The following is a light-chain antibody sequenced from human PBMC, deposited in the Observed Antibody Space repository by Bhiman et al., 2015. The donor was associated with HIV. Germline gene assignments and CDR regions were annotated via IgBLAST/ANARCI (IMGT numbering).Light chain of an antibody. V-gene: IGLV3-1*01. Sequence: SYELTQTPSVSVSPGQTAIITCSGDRLGDKYACWYQQKPGQSPILIIYQDDKRPSGIPERFSGSNSGDTATLTISETQALDEADYYCQAWDSNTGVFGTGTKVTV. CDR3: QAWDSNTGV. CDR1: RLGDKY. J-gene: IGLJ1*01. CDR2: QDD.